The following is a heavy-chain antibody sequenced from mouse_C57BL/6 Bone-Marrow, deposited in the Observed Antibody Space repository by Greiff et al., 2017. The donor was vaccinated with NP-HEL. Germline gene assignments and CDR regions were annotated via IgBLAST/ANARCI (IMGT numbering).Heavy chain of an antibody. CDR2: ISSGSSTI. V-gene: IGHV5-17*01. CDR1: GFTFSDYG. CDR3: ARSTRSWYFDV. D-gene: IGHD5-1*01. J-gene: IGHJ1*03. Sequence: VQLKESGGGLVKPGGSLKLSCAASGFTFSDYGMHWVRQAPEKGLEWVAYISSGSSTIYYADTVKGRFTISRDNAKNTLFLQMTSLRSEDTAMYYCARSTRSWYFDVWGTGTTVTVSS.